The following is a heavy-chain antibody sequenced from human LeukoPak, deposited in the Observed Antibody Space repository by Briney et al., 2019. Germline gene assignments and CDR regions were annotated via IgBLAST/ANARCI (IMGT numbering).Heavy chain of an antibody. CDR1: GGSLSGYY. Sequence: PSETLSLTCAVYGGSLSGYYWSWIRQPPGKGLEWIGEINHSGSTNYNPSLKSRVTISVDTSKNQFSLKLSSVTAADTAVYYCARRWGQQLPPYWFDPWGQGTLVTVSS. CDR2: INHSGST. D-gene: IGHD6-13*01. J-gene: IGHJ5*02. V-gene: IGHV4-34*01. CDR3: ARRWGQQLPPYWFDP.